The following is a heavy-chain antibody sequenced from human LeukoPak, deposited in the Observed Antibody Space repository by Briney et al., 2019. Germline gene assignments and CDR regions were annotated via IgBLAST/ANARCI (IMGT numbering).Heavy chain of an antibody. J-gene: IGHJ4*02. CDR3: ARDQAATNTQVRFCLD. D-gene: IGHD3-9*01. CDR2: IIAYNGNT. V-gene: IGHV1-18*01. CDR1: GYTFTSYG. Sequence: ASVKVSCKSSGYTFTSYGIIWVRQAPGQGLEWMGWIIAYNGNTNFAQKLQGRVTMTTDTSTSTAYMDLRSLRSDDTAVYYCARDQAATNTQVRFCLDWGQGTLVTVSS.